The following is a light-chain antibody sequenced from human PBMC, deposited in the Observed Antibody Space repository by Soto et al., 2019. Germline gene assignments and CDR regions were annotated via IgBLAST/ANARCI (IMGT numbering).Light chain of an antibody. CDR2: DAS. CDR1: QGVSSY. J-gene: IGKJ5*01. V-gene: IGKV3D-11*01. CDR3: QQRNIWPPVT. Sequence: IVLTQSPATLSVSSGERATLSCRASQGVSSYLAWYQQKPGQAPRLLIYDASNRATGIPARFSGSGPGTDFTLTISSLEPEDFAVYYCQQRNIWPPVTLGQGTRLEIK.